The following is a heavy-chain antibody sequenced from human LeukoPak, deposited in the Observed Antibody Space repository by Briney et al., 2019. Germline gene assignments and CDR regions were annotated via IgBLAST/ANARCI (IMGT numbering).Heavy chain of an antibody. CDR2: INHSGST. V-gene: IGHV4-34*01. D-gene: IGHD6-13*01. Sequence: SETLSLTCAVYGGSFSGYYWSWIRQPPGKLLEWIGEINHSGSTNYNASLKSRATISVDTSKTQSSLKLSSVTAADTAVYYCARVTGYVMEDYFDYWGQGTLVTVSS. CDR3: ARVTGYVMEDYFDY. CDR1: GGSFSGYY. J-gene: IGHJ4*02.